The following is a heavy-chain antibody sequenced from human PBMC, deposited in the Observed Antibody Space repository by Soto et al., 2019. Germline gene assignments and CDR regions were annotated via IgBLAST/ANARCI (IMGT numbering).Heavy chain of an antibody. V-gene: IGHV1-8*01. CDR3: ARGRVGDCSSSSGYSDY. CDR2: MNPNSGNT. J-gene: IGHJ4*02. CDR1: GYTFTSYD. D-gene: IGHD2-2*01. Sequence: QVQLVQSGAEVKKPGASVKVSCKASGYTFTSYDINWVRQATGQGLEWMGWMNPNSGNTGYAQKFQGRVTMTRNTSISTAYMELSSLRSDDTAVYYCARGRVGDCSSSSGYSDYWGQGTLVTVSS.